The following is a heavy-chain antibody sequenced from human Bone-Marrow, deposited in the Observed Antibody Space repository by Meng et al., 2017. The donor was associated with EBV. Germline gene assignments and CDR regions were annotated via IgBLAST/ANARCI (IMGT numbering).Heavy chain of an antibody. CDR1: GGSLSGFS. CDR2: IKHSGST. Sequence: VLVKRWGAGLLKTSETLSLTCVVNGGSLSGFSWSWIRQAPGKGLEWIGEIKHSGSTNYNPSLKNRVTISVDPSKNQFSLRLSSVTAADTAVYYCARATGGSTGYFRWGQGTLVTVSS. CDR3: ARATGGSTGYFR. J-gene: IGHJ4*02. V-gene: IGHV4-34*01. D-gene: IGHD3-9*01.